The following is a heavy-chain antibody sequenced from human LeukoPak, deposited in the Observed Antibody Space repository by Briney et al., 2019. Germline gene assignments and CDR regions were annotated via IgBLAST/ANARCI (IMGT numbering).Heavy chain of an antibody. D-gene: IGHD2-15*01. V-gene: IGHV3-30*18. CDR2: ISYDGSNK. CDR1: GFTFSSYG. CDR3: AKDSSSCSGGSCYGNF. J-gene: IGHJ4*02. Sequence: GGSLRLSCAASGFTFSSYGMHWVRQAPGKGLEWVAVISYDGSNKHYADSVKGRFTISRDNSKDTLYLQMNSLRAEDTAVYYCAKDSSSCSGGSCYGNFWGQGTLVTVSS.